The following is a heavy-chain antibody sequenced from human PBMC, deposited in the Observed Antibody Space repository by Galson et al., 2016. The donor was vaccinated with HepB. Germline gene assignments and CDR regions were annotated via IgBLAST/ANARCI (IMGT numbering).Heavy chain of an antibody. CDR3: AKYGTQLVANLDY. D-gene: IGHD1-1*01. CDR2: LTDTGSSK. CDR1: GFTFSTYW. J-gene: IGHJ4*02. Sequence: SLRLSCAASGFTFSTYWMRWVRQAPGKGLEWVSSLTDTGSSKYYTDSVKGRFTISRDNSRDTLYLQMNSLRDEDTAIYFCAKYGTQLVANLDYWGQGTLVTVSS. V-gene: IGHV3-23*01.